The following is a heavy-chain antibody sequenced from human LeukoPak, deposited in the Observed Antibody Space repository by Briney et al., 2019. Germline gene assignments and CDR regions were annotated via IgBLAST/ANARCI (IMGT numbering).Heavy chain of an antibody. D-gene: IGHD1-26*01. CDR3: ARGSYEIIDY. J-gene: IGHJ4*02. CDR2: IYYSGST. V-gene: IGHV4-61*01. CDR1: GGSFSSGSYY. Sequence: SETLSLTCTVSGGSFSSGSYYWSWIRQPPGKGLEWIGYIYYSGSTNCNPPLKSRVTISVDTSKNQFSLKLSSVTAADTAMHYCARGSYEIIDYWGQGTLVTVSS.